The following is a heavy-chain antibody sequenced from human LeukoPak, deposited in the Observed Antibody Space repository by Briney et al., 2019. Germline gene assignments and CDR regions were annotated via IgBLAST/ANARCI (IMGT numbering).Heavy chain of an antibody. CDR2: ISAYNGNT. D-gene: IGHD2-2*01. J-gene: IGHJ5*02. CDR3: SRDRPSAGVVPVAKSVPFDP. Sequence: APVKVSCKASGYTFTSYGISWVRQAPGQGLEWMGWISAYNGNTNYAQKLQGRVTMTTDTSTSTAYMELRSLSSDDTAVYYCSRDRPSAGVVPVAKSVPFDPWGQGTLVTVSS. V-gene: IGHV1-18*01. CDR1: GYTFTSYG.